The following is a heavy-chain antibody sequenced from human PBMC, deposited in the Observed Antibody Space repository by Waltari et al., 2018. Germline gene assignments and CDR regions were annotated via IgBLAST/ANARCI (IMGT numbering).Heavy chain of an antibody. CDR2: IYHSGST. V-gene: IGHV4-38-2*01. J-gene: IGHJ4*02. D-gene: IGHD6-6*01. CDR3: ARSYSSSSKSRVPFDY. CDR1: GYSISSGYY. Sequence: QVQLQESGPGLVKPSETLSLTCAVSGYSISSGYYWGWIRQPPGKGLEWIGSIYHSGSTYYNPSLKSRVTISVDTSKNQFSLKLSSVTAADTAVYYCARSYSSSSKSRVPFDYWGQGTLVTVSS.